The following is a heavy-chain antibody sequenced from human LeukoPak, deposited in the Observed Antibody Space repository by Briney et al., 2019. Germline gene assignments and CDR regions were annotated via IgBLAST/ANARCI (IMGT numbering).Heavy chain of an antibody. CDR1: GVSISSSYDY. CDR2: VYDRGST. D-gene: IGHD5-12*01. V-gene: IGHV4-39*01. J-gene: IGHJ4*02. CDR3: GRQADYSGYGLARAIDY. Sequence: SETLSLTCTVAGVSISSSYDYWGWIRQPPGKGLEWIVSVYDRGSTYYNPSLKSRVTISEDTSKNHFSLRLRSVTAADTAVYYCGRQADYSGYGLARAIDYWGQGTLVTVAS.